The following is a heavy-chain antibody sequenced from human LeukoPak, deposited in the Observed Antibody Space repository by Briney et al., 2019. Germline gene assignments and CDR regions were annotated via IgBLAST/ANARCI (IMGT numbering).Heavy chain of an antibody. D-gene: IGHD4-11*01. V-gene: IGHV4-4*07. CDR3: ARVARTTVNSYYYYYMDV. Sequence: SETLSLTCTVSGGSISSYYWSWIRQPAGKGLEWIGRIYTSGSTNYNPSLKSRVTMSVDTPKNQFSLKLSSVTAADTAVYYCARVARTTVNSYYYYYMDVWGKGTTVTVSS. J-gene: IGHJ6*03. CDR1: GGSISSYY. CDR2: IYTSGST.